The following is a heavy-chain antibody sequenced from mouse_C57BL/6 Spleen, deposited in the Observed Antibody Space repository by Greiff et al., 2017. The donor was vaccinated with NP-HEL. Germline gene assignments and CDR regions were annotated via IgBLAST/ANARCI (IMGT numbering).Heavy chain of an antibody. CDR3: ARTALYYYAMDY. CDR2: LYPGSGST. J-gene: IGHJ4*01. Sequence: QVQLQQPGAELVKPGASVKMSCKASGYTFTSYWITWVKQRPGQGLEWIGDLYPGSGSTNYTEKFQSKATLTVDTSSSSAYMQRSSLTSEDSAVYYCARTALYYYAMDYWGQGTSVTVSS. CDR1: GYTFTSYW. V-gene: IGHV1-55*01. D-gene: IGHD1-2*01.